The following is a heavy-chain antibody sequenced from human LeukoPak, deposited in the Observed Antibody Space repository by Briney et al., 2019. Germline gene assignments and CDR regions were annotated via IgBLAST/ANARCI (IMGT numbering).Heavy chain of an antibody. CDR1: GDSVSSNSAA. Sequence: SQTLSLTCAISGDSVSSNSAAWNWIRQSPSRGLEWLGRTYYRSKWYTDYAVSVKSRITINPDTSKNQFSLQLTSVTAADTAVYYCARGDYGSGTYLWGSWGQGILVTVSP. D-gene: IGHD3-10*01. J-gene: IGHJ5*02. V-gene: IGHV6-1*01. CDR2: TYYRSKWYT. CDR3: ARGDYGSGTYLWGS.